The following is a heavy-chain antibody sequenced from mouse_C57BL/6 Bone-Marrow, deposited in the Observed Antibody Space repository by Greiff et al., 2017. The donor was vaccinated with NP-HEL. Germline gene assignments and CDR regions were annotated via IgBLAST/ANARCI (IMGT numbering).Heavy chain of an antibody. J-gene: IGHJ3*01. CDR3: ANLIYYGNYGGFAY. D-gene: IGHD2-1*01. CDR2: IWSGGST. CDR1: GFSLTSYG. Sequence: VQRVESGPGLVQPSQSLSITCTISGFSLTSYGVHWVRQPPGKGLEWLGVIWSGGSTDYNAAFISRLSISKDNSKSQVFFKMNSLQADDTAIYYCANLIYYGNYGGFAYWGQGTLVTVSA. V-gene: IGHV2-4*01.